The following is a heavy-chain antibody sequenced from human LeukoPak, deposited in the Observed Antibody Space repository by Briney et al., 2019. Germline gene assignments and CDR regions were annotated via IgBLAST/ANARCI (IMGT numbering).Heavy chain of an antibody. D-gene: IGHD4-17*01. J-gene: IGHJ6*02. CDR1: GFTFSSYA. Sequence: LGGSLRLSCAASGFTFSSYAMSWVRQAPGKGLEWVSAISGSGGSTYYADSVKGRFTISRDNSKNTLYLQMNSLRAEDTAVYYCAKTLGDYLYYYYGMDVWGQGTTVTVSS. CDR3: AKTLGDYLYYYYGMDV. CDR2: ISGSGGST. V-gene: IGHV3-23*01.